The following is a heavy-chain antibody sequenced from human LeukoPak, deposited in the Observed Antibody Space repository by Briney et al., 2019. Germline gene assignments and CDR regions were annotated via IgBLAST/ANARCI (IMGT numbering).Heavy chain of an antibody. CDR3: ARPPLEDYYDSSGYSLGY. CDR2: ISYDGSNK. J-gene: IGHJ4*02. V-gene: IGHV3-30-3*01. Sequence: GGSLRLSCAASGFTFSSYAMHWVRQAPGKGLEWVAVISYDGSNKYYADSVKGRLTISRDNSKNTLYLQMNSLRAEDTAVYYCARPPLEDYYDSSGYSLGYWGQGTLVTVSS. D-gene: IGHD3-22*01. CDR1: GFTFSSYA.